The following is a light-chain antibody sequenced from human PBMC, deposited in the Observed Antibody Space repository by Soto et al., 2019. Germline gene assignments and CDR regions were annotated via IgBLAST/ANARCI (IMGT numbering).Light chain of an antibody. V-gene: IGLV2-8*01. Sequence: QSALTQPPSASGSPGQSVAISCTGTSSDDGDYNCVSWYQQHPGKAPKLSIYEVTKRPSGVPDRFSGSNSGNTASLTVSGLQSEDEDYDYWSSYAGSNNFAVFGGGTQLTVL. CDR3: SSYAGSNNFAV. CDR1: SSDDGDYNC. J-gene: IGLJ2*01. CDR2: EVT.